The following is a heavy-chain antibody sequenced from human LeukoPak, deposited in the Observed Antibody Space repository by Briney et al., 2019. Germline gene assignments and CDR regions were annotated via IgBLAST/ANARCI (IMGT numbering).Heavy chain of an antibody. D-gene: IGHD4-17*01. Sequence: GGSLRLPCAASGFTFSSYGMHWVRQAPGKGLEWVAVIWYDGSNKYYADSVKGRFTISGDNSKNTLYLQMNSLRAEDTAVYYCARGAGTVTDYWGQGTLVTVSS. CDR1: GFTFSSYG. J-gene: IGHJ4*02. CDR2: IWYDGSNK. CDR3: ARGAGTVTDY. V-gene: IGHV3-33*01.